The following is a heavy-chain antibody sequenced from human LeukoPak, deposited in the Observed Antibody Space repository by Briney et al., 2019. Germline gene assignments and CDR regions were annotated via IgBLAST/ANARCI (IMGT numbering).Heavy chain of an antibody. CDR3: ARYDSSSCLEH. CDR1: GFTFSNFG. D-gene: IGHD3-22*01. V-gene: IGHV3-33*01. Sequence: GGSLRLSCAASGFTFSNFGMHWVRQAPGKGLEWVAVIWYDGSNKSYVDSVKGRFTISRDNSKNTVDLQMNSLRAEDTAVYYCARYDSSSCLEHWGQGTLVTVSS. CDR2: IWYDGSNK. J-gene: IGHJ1*01.